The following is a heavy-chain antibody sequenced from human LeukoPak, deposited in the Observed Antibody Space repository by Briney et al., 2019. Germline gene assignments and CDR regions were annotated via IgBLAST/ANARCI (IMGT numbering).Heavy chain of an antibody. CDR3: AREMYGDDSSGFDY. V-gene: IGHV4-59*01. CDR1: GGSINSYY. Sequence: SETLSLTCTVSGGSINSYYWSWIRQPPGKGLEWIGYIYYSGSTNYNPSLKSRVTISVDTSKNQFSLRLSSVTAADTAVYYCAREMYGDDSSGFDYWGQGTLVTVSS. J-gene: IGHJ4*02. CDR2: IYYSGST. D-gene: IGHD3-22*01.